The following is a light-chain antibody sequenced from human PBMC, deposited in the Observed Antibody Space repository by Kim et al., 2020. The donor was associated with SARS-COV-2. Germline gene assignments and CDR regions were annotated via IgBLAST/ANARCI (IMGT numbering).Light chain of an antibody. V-gene: IGKV1-33*01. CDR3: QQYDNLLP. CDR2: DAS. Sequence: DIQMTQSPSSLSASVGDRVTITCQASQDISNYLNWYQQKPGKAPKLLIYDASNLETGVPSRFSGSGSGTDFTFTISSLQPEDIATYYCQQYDNLLPFGGGTKVEI. CDR1: QDISNY. J-gene: IGKJ4*01.